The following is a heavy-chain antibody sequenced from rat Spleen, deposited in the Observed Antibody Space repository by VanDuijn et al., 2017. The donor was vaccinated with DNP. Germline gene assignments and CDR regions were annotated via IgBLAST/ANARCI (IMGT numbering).Heavy chain of an antibody. D-gene: IGHD1-4*01. J-gene: IGHJ2*01. Sequence: QVQLKESGPGLVQPSQTLSLTCTVSGFSLTSYTVSWVRQPPGKGLEWIAAISSGGSTNYNSDLKSRLSISRDTSKSQVFLKMNSLQSEDTAVYFCTREAGHYPYYFTYWGQGVMVTVSS. CDR2: ISSGGST. CDR1: GFSLTSYT. CDR3: TREAGHYPYYFTY. V-gene: IGHV2-15*01.